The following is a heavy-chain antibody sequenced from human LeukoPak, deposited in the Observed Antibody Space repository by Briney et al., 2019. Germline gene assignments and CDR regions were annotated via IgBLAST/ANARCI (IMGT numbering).Heavy chain of an antibody. CDR1: GFTFSSYY. CDR3: TREDNWYFDL. J-gene: IGHJ2*01. V-gene: IGHV3-74*01. Sequence: GGSLRLSCVASGFTFSSYYMHWVRQAPGKGPVWVSGINTDGSSTTYADSVKGRFTISRDNAKNSLYLQLNSLRAEDTAVYYCTREDNWYFDLWGRGTLVTVSS. CDR2: INTDGSST.